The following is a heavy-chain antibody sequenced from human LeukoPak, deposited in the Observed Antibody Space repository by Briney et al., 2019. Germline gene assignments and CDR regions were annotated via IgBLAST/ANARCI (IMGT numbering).Heavy chain of an antibody. J-gene: IGHJ3*02. CDR3: AYSSGWLPFDAFDI. Sequence: SETLSLTCTVSGGSISSGGYYWSWIRQPPGKGLEWIGYIYHSGSTYYNPSLKSRVTISVDRSKNQFSLKLSSVTAADTAVYYCAYSSGWLPFDAFDIWGQGTMVTVSS. D-gene: IGHD6-19*01. V-gene: IGHV4-30-2*01. CDR2: IYHSGST. CDR1: GGSISSGGYY.